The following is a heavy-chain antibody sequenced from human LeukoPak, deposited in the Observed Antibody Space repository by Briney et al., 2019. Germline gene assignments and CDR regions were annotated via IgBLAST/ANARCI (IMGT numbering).Heavy chain of an antibody. CDR1: GFTFSNYS. Sequence: KPGGSLRLSCAASGFTFSNYSMNWVRQAPGKGLEWVSSISGSTSYIYYADSVKGRFTISRDNAKNSLYLQMNSLRAEDTAVYYCARDDGGSYYGRRIDYWGQGTLVTVSS. V-gene: IGHV3-21*01. CDR3: ARDDGGSYYGRRIDY. D-gene: IGHD1-26*01. CDR2: ISGSTSYI. J-gene: IGHJ4*02.